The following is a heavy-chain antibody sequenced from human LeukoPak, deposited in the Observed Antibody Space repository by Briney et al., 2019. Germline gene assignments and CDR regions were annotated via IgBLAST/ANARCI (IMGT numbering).Heavy chain of an antibody. V-gene: IGHV3-11*01. CDR2: ISGSGSII. Sequence: PGGSLRLSCAGSGFSVSNYYMSWVRQAPGKGLEWVSYISGSGSIINYADSVKGRFTISRDNAKNSLYLQMNSLRAEDTAVYYCGRDFGLTGTKRSFDIWGQGTMVTVSS. J-gene: IGHJ3*02. CDR1: GFSVSNYY. CDR3: GRDFGLTGTKRSFDI. D-gene: IGHD1-7*01.